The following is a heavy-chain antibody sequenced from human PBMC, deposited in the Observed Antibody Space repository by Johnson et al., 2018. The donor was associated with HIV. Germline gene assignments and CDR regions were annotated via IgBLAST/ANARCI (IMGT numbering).Heavy chain of an antibody. V-gene: IGHV3-7*01. Sequence: VQLVESGGGVVQPGRSLRLSCAASGFTFSNYAMHWVRQAPGKGLEWVADIKCDGSEKYYVDSVKGRFTISRDNAKNSLYLQMNSLRAEDTAVYYCARSVDAFDIWGQGTMVTVSS. CDR3: ARSVDAFDI. CDR1: GFTFSNYA. CDR2: IKCDGSEK. J-gene: IGHJ3*02.